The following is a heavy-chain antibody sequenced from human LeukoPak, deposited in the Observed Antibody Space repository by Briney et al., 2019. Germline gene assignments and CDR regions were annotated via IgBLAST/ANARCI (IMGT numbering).Heavy chain of an antibody. V-gene: IGHV3-21*05. CDR1: GFTFSSYA. Sequence: PGGSLRLSCAASGFTFSSYAMSWVRQAPGKGLEWVSYISGSSNDINYADSVKGRFTVSRDNTKNSLFLQMNSLRVEDTAVYYCAKVLRGYRSDYFWGQGTLVTVSS. D-gene: IGHD5-18*01. CDR2: ISGSSNDI. J-gene: IGHJ4*02. CDR3: AKVLRGYRSDYF.